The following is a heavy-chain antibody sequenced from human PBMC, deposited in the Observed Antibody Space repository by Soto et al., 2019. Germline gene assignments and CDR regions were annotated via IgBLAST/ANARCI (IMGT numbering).Heavy chain of an antibody. D-gene: IGHD5-12*01. CDR3: ARGDYSGYDYGTYYGMDV. CDR2: IIPIFGTA. Sequence: QVQLVQSGAEVQKPGSSVKVSCKASGGTFSSYAISWVRQAPGQGLEWMGGIIPIFGTANYAQKFQGRVTITADESTSTAYMELSSLRSEDTAVYYCARGDYSGYDYGTYYGMDVWGQGTTVTVSS. V-gene: IGHV1-69*01. J-gene: IGHJ6*02. CDR1: GGTFSSYA.